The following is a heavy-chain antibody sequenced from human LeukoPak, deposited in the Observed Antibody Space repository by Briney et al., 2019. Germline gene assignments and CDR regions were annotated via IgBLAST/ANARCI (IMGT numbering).Heavy chain of an antibody. CDR3: AKDAAGPEY. Sequence: RAGGSLRLSCAASGLTFSDYSMTWVRQAPGKGLFWVSGISAGGGSTYYADSVKGRFTISRDNSRNTLHLQMNSLRAEDTAVYYCAKDAAGPEYWGQGTLVTVSS. CDR2: ISAGGGST. V-gene: IGHV3-23*01. CDR1: GLTFSDYS. J-gene: IGHJ4*02. D-gene: IGHD6-13*01.